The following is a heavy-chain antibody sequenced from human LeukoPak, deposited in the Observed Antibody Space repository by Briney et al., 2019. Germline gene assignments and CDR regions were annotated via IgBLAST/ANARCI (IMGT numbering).Heavy chain of an antibody. CDR2: IIPIFGTA. D-gene: IGHD3-3*01. Sequence: ASVKVSCKASGGTFSSYAISWVRQAPGQGLEWMGRIIPIFGTANYAQKFQGRVTVTTDESTSTAYIELSSLRSEDTAVYYCARDWDDFPERHAFDIWGQGTMVTVSS. CDR1: GGTFSSYA. J-gene: IGHJ3*02. V-gene: IGHV1-69*05. CDR3: ARDWDDFPERHAFDI.